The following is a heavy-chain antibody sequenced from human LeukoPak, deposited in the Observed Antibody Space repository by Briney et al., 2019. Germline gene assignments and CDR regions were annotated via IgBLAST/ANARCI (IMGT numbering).Heavy chain of an antibody. V-gene: IGHV3-9*01. D-gene: IGHD5-18*01. CDR1: GLTFDDYA. J-gene: IGHJ4*02. CDR3: ARAEAYSYGPFDY. CDR2: ISWNSGSI. Sequence: PGRSLRLSCAASGLTFDDYAMHWVRQAPGKGLEWVSGISWNSGSIGYADSVKGRFTISRDNAKNSLYLQMNSLRAEDTAVYYCARAEAYSYGPFDYWGQGTLVTVSS.